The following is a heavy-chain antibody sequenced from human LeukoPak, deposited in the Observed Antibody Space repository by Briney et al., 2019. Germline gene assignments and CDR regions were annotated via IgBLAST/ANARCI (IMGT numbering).Heavy chain of an antibody. CDR3: ARSGGYCSGGSCYSEYYFDY. J-gene: IGHJ4*02. CDR1: GYTFTSYG. CDR2: ISAYNGNT. Sequence: ASVKASCKASGYTFTSYGISWVRQAPGQGLEWMGWISAYNGNTNCAQKLQGRVTMTTDTSTSTAYMELRSLRSDDTAVYYCARSGGYCSGGSCYSEYYFDYWGQGTLVTVSS. V-gene: IGHV1-18*01. D-gene: IGHD2-15*01.